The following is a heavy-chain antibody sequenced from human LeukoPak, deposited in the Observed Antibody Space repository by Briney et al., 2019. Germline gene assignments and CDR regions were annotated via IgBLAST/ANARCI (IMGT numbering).Heavy chain of an antibody. V-gene: IGHV4-34*01. J-gene: IGHJ3*02. CDR1: GGSFSGYY. CDR3: ARGGGIVVVPAAKTPSAAFDI. D-gene: IGHD2-2*01. Sequence: PSETLSLTCAVYGGSFSGYYWSWIRQPPGKGLEWIGEINHSGSTNYNPSLKCRVTISVDTSKNQFSLKLSSVTAADTAVYYCARGGGIVVVPAAKTPSAAFDIWGQGTMVTVSS. CDR2: INHSGST.